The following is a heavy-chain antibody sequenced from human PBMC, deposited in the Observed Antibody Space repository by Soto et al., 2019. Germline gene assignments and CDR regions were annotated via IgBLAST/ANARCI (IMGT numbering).Heavy chain of an antibody. V-gene: IGHV3-48*01. CDR2: ISSSSSTI. J-gene: IGHJ3*02. Sequence: EVQLVESGGGLVQPGGSLRLSCAASGFTFSSYSMNWVRQAPGKGLEWVSYISSSSSTIYYADSVKGRFTISRDNAKNSLYLQMNSLRAEDTAVYSCASGVGADYCSGGSCYVAFDIWGQGTMVTVSS. D-gene: IGHD2-15*01. CDR1: GFTFSSYS. CDR3: ASGVGADYCSGGSCYVAFDI.